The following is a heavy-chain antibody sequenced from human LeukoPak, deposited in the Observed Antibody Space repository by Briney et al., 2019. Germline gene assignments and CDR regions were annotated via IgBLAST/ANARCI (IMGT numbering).Heavy chain of an antibody. D-gene: IGHD2-15*01. CDR1: GGSISTYY. Sequence: PSETLSLTCTVSGGSISTYYWSWIRQPPGKGLEWIGYIYYSGSTNYNPSLKSRVTISLDTSKNQFSLKLSSVTAADTAVYYRASTSSGSSFRDVFDIWGQGTMVTVSS. V-gene: IGHV4-59*08. CDR2: IYYSGST. J-gene: IGHJ3*02. CDR3: ASTSSGSSFRDVFDI.